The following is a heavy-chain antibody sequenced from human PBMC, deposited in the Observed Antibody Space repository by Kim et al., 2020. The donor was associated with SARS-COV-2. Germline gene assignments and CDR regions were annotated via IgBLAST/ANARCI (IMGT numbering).Heavy chain of an antibody. CDR2: IWYDGSNK. J-gene: IGHJ6*02. CDR3: AKDLNWNVDGMDV. V-gene: IGHV3-33*06. CDR1: GFTFSSYG. D-gene: IGHD1-1*01. Sequence: GGSLRLSCAASGFTFSSYGMHWVRQAPGKGLEWVAVIWYDGSNKYYADSVKGRFTISRDNSKNTLYLQMNSLRAEDTAVYYCAKDLNWNVDGMDVWGQGTTVTVSS.